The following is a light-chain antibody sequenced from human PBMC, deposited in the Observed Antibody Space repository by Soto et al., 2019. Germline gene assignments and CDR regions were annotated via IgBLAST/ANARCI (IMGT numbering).Light chain of an antibody. J-gene: IGLJ1*01. Sequence: QSVLTQPPSASGTPGQRVTISCSGSSSNIGSNTVNWYQQLPGTAPKLLIYSNNQRPSGVPDRFSGSKSGTSASLAIIGLESEDEADYYCAAWDESLNGEVFGTGTKVTVL. CDR3: AAWDESLNGEV. CDR1: SSNIGSNT. CDR2: SNN. V-gene: IGLV1-44*01.